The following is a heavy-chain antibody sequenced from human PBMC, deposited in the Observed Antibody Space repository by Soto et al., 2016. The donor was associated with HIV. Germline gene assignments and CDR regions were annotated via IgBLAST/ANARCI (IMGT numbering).Heavy chain of an antibody. V-gene: IGHV4-31*03. CDR2: IYYSGST. CDR3: ARVLGGFSGYVGGIGFDF. Sequence: QVQLHESGPGLVRPSQTLSLTCSVSGASISSGGYYWAWIRQHPGNDLEWIGYIYYSGSTHYNPSLESRVTISVDTSANQFSLEMTSVTVADTAIYYCARVLGGFSGYVGGIGFDFWGQGSLVTVSS. D-gene: IGHD3-22*01. CDR1: GASISSGGYY. J-gene: IGHJ4*02.